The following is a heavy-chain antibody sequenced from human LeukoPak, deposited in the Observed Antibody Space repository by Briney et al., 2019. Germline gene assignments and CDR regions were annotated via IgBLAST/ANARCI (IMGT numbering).Heavy chain of an antibody. V-gene: IGHV4-34*01. CDR3: ARRRDWNDALDP. CDR1: GESFSDYY. CDR2: ISHDGNT. D-gene: IGHD1-1*01. Sequence: PSETLSLTCAVYGESFSDYYWSWIRQPPEKGLEWIGQISHDGNTNYNPSLKSRVTLSTDTSKNQFSPRLTSVTTADTAIYYCARRRDWNDALDPWGQGTPVTVSS. J-gene: IGHJ5*02.